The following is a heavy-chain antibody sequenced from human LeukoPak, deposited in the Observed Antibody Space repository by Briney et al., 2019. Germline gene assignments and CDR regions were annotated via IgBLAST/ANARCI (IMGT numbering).Heavy chain of an antibody. CDR2: IYTSGST. D-gene: IGHD3-16*01. CDR1: GGSISSGSYY. CDR3: SSTLRWYFDL. V-gene: IGHV4-61*02. J-gene: IGHJ2*01. Sequence: PSETLSLTCTVSGGSISSGSYYWSWLRQPAGKGLEWIGRIYTSGSTNYNPSLKSRVTMSVDMSKNQFSLKLSSVTAADTAVYYCSSTLRWYFDLWGRGTLVTVSS.